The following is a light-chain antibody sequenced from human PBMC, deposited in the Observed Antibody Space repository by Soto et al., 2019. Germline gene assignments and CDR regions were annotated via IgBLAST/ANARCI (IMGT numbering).Light chain of an antibody. CDR1: KLGDKY. CDR3: QAWDSSTVV. J-gene: IGLJ3*02. V-gene: IGLV3-1*01. Sequence: SYELTQPPSVSVSPGQAASIPCSGDKLGDKYVFWYRQKPGQSPVLVIYQDNKRPPGVPERFSGSNSGNTATLTISGTQALDEADYFCQAWDSSTVVFGGGTKLTVL. CDR2: QDN.